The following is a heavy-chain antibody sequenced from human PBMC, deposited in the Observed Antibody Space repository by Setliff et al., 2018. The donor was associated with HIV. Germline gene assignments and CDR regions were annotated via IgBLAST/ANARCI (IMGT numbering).Heavy chain of an antibody. J-gene: IGHJ6*04. CDR3: VGVPSYYGTGTLWV. V-gene: IGHV4-59*11. Sequence: LSLTCSVSWESKINHDWGWIRQSPGRGLEWIGSMFRGGGRQFQPSLASRVSISGATSKNQFSLKMTSVTPADTAVYFCVGVPSYYGTGTLWVWGKGITVTVSS. CDR1: WESKINHD. D-gene: IGHD3-10*01. CDR2: MFRGGGR.